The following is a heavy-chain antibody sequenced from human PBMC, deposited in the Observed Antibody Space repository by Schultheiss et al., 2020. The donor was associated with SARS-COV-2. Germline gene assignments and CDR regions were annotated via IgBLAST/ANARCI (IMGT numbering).Heavy chain of an antibody. Sequence: GGSLRLSCAASGFTFSDYWMSWVRQAPGKGLEWVSYISSSSSIYYSDSVTGRFTISRDNAKNSLYLQMNSLRAEDTAVYYCARDETGTSWSVPAYWGQGTLVTVSS. CDR3: ARDETGTSWSVPAY. D-gene: IGHD3-10*01. CDR2: ISSSSSI. CDR1: GFTFSDYW. J-gene: IGHJ4*02. V-gene: IGHV3-69-1*01.